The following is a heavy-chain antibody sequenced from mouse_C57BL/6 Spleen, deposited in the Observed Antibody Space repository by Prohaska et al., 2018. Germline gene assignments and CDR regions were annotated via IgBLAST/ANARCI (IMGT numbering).Heavy chain of an antibody. CDR2: INTYSGVP. CDR1: GYTFTTYG. V-gene: IGHV9-3*01. CDR3: ASQGHYTAY. Sequence: IQLVQSGPELKKPGETVKISCKASGYTFTTYGMSWVKQAPGKGLKWMGWINTYSGVPTYADDFKGRFAFSLETSASTAYLQINNLKNEDTATYFCASQGHYTAYWGQGTLVTVSA. D-gene: IGHD6-1*01. J-gene: IGHJ3*01.